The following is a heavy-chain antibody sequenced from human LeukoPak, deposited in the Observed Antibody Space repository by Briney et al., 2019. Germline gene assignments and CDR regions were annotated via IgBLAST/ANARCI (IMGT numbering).Heavy chain of an antibody. CDR2: LNPNSGDT. CDR1: GYTFASYG. V-gene: IGHV1-8*03. Sequence: ASVKVSCKASGYTFASYGVNWLRQATGQGPEWMAWLNPNSGDTGYAQKFQGRVTITRDTATTTAYMELSSLRSEDTAVYYCARGVLSSWSGDEYFQYWGQGTLVIVSS. CDR3: ARGVLSSWSGDEYFQY. J-gene: IGHJ1*01. D-gene: IGHD6-13*01.